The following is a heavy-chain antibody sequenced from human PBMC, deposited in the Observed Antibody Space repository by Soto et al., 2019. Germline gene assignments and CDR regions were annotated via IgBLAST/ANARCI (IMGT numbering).Heavy chain of an antibody. CDR3: ARHGIAAAGTFGMDV. CDR2: IYPGDSDT. D-gene: IGHD6-13*01. Sequence: GESLKISCKGSGYSFTSYWIGWVRQMPGKGLEWMGIIYPGDSDTRYSPSFQGQVTISADKSISTAYLQWSSLKASDTAMYYCARHGIAAAGTFGMDVWGQGTTVTVSS. J-gene: IGHJ6*02. V-gene: IGHV5-51*01. CDR1: GYSFTSYW.